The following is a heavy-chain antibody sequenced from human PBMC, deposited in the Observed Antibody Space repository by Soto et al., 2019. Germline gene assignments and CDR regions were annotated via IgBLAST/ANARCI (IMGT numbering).Heavy chain of an antibody. D-gene: IGHD2-15*01. J-gene: IGHJ4*02. CDR1: GFTFSSYA. CDR3: ANGCGGTCYSRIHY. Sequence: EVQLLESGGGLVQPGGSLRLSCAASGFTFSSYAMSWVRQAPGKGLEWVSGISDSGGSTYYADSVKGRFTISRDNSKNTLYLQINSLRAEYTAVYYCANGCGGTCYSRIHYWGQGTLVTVSS. CDR2: ISDSGGST. V-gene: IGHV3-23*01.